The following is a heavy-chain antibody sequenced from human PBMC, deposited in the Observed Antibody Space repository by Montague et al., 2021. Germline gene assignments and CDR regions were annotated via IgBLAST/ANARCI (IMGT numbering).Heavy chain of an antibody. D-gene: IGHD3-10*01. Sequence: SLRLSCAASDFTFSTYAMPWVRQAPGKVLEWVAVLWYDGSNKFYADSVQGRFTISRDNSKNTLCLQMNNLRAEDTAMYYCAREVAPGSGSNSVDYWGQGTLVTGSP. CDR1: DFTFSTYA. CDR2: LWYDGSNK. V-gene: IGHV3-33*01. CDR3: AREVAPGSGSNSVDY. J-gene: IGHJ4*02.